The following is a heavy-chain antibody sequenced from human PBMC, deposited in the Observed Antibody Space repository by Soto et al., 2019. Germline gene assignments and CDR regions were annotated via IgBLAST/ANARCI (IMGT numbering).Heavy chain of an antibody. V-gene: IGHV3-23*01. CDR2: MSERSGPP. Sequence: SLRLSFAAAVFPFMKFSMSWVRQAPGKGLEWVSGMSERSGPPLYADSVKGRFTISRDNSKSTLYLEMNNLRPEDTAVYYCAKDQDNTDYYWIFDLWGRGTPVTVSS. J-gene: IGHJ2*01. CDR3: AKDQDNTDYYWIFDL. CDR1: VFPFMKFS. D-gene: IGHD4-17*01.